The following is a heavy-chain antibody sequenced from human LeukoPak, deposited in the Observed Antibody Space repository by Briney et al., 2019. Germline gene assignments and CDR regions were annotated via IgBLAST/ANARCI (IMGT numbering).Heavy chain of an antibody. J-gene: IGHJ4*02. D-gene: IGHD1-26*01. Sequence: PGGSLRLSCAASGFTFSSYGMHWVRQAPGKGLEWVAFIRYDGSNKYYADSVKGRSTISRDNSKNTLYLQMNSLRAEDTAVYYCAKDFVGPWGSYSNDYYFDYWGQGTLVTVSS. V-gene: IGHV3-30*02. CDR2: IRYDGSNK. CDR1: GFTFSSYG. CDR3: AKDFVGPWGSYSNDYYFDY.